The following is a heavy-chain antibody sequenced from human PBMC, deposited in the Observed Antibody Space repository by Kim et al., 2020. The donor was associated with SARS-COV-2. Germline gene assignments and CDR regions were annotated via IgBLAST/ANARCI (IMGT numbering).Heavy chain of an antibody. V-gene: IGHV3-30*18. CDR2: ISYDGNNK. J-gene: IGHJ6*04. CDR1: GFSFSTYA. CDR3: AKDQGQHYVIYFRFMDA. D-gene: IGHD4-17*01. Sequence: GGSLRLSCVGTGFSFSTYAIHWVRQAPGKGLEWVAVISYDGNNKYYADSVKGRFTISRDNGDDTVSLQMSSLSVEDTAVYYCAKDQGQHYVIYFRFMDAWGKGTTVTVSS.